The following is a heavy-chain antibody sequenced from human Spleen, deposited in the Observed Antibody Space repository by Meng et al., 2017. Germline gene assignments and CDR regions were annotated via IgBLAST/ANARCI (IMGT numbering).Heavy chain of an antibody. CDR1: GYTFTSYG. V-gene: IGHV1-18*01. D-gene: IGHD5-12*01. J-gene: IGHJ3*02. Sequence: ASVKVSCKASGYTFTSYGITWVRQAPGHGLEWMGWISANNGDTNYAQNFQGRVTMTTDTSTTTAYMELRSLRSDDTAVYYCARGELREYSGYTTGQNAFDIWGQGKRV. CDR3: ARGELREYSGYTTGQNAFDI. CDR2: ISANNGDT.